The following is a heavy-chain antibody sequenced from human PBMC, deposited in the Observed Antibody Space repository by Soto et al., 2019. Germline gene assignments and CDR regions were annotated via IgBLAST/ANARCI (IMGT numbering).Heavy chain of an antibody. CDR3: ASRPCGDSDPYYYYGMDV. J-gene: IGHJ6*02. CDR2: IYHSGST. Sequence: QVQLQESGPGLVKPSGTLSLTCAVSGGSISSSNWWSWVRQPPGKGMELIGEIYHSGSTNYNPSLKSRSTISVDESKNQFSLKLSSVTAADTAVYYSASRPCGDSDPYYYYGMDVWGQGTTVTVSS. CDR1: GGSISSSNW. V-gene: IGHV4-4*02. D-gene: IGHD2-21*01.